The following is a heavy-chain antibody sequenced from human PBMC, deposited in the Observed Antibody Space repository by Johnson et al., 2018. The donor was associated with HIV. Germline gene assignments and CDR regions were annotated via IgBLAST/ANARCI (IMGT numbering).Heavy chain of an antibody. Sequence: MMLVESGGGLVQPGGSLRLSCAASGFTVSSNYMSWVRQAPGQGLEWVSIIYSGGNTYYADSIKGRFTISRDNSKNTLYLQMNNVRAEDTAVYYCARDRAAAGTDALDIWGQGTMVTVSS. CDR2: IYSGGNT. CDR1: GFTVSSNY. V-gene: IGHV3-66*01. CDR3: ARDRAAAGTDALDI. J-gene: IGHJ3*02. D-gene: IGHD6-13*01.